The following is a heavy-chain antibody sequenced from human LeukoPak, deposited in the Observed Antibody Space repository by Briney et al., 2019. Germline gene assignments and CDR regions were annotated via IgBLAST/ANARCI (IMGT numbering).Heavy chain of an antibody. J-gene: IGHJ3*02. CDR2: ISSSSSYI. V-gene: IGHV3-11*06. CDR3: ARDQVTGTTYSAFDI. CDR1: GFTFSDYY. Sequence: GGSLRLSCAASGFTFSDYYMSWIRQAPGKGLEWVSSISSSSSYIYYADSVKGRFTISRDNAKNSLYLQMNSLRAEDTAVYYCARDQVTGTTYSAFDIWGQGTMVTVSS. D-gene: IGHD1-7*01.